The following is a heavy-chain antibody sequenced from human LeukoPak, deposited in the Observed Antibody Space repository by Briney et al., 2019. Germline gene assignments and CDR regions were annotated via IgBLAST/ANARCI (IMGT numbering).Heavy chain of an antibody. Sequence: PGGSLRLSCAASGFTFSSYSMNWVRQAPGKGLEWVSSISSSSSYIYYADSAKGRFTISRDNAKNSLYLQMSSLRAEDTAVYYCAREGYYYGMDVWGQGTRSPSP. V-gene: IGHV3-21*01. CDR2: ISSSSSYI. J-gene: IGHJ6*02. CDR3: AREGYYYGMDV. CDR1: GFTFSSYS.